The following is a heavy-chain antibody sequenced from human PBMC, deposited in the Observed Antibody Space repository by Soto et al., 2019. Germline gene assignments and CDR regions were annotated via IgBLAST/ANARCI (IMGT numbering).Heavy chain of an antibody. CDR2: ISYDGSNK. CDR1: GFTFSSYG. CDR3: AKTAESFPSDAFDI. V-gene: IGHV3-30*18. J-gene: IGHJ3*02. Sequence: QVQLVESGGGVVQPGRSLRLSCAASGFTFSSYGMHWVRQAPGKGLEWVAVISYDGSNKYYADSVKGRFTISRDNSKNTLYLQMNSLRAEDTAVYYCAKTAESFPSDAFDIWGQGTMVTVSS.